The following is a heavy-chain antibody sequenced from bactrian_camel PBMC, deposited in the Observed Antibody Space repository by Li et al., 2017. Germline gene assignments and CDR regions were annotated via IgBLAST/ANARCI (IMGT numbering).Heavy chain of an antibody. CDR2: IGSSGST. CDR3: AAVRYGGSWYPLCRARSADFGY. V-gene: IGHV3S55*01. J-gene: IGHJ6*01. D-gene: IGHD6*01. Sequence: HVQLVESGGGSVQAGGSLRLSCAFSGYTYSGHCMGWFRQAPGKEREGVTIIGSSGSTGYADSVKGRFTISKDNAKNTLYLLMNSLKPEDTAMYYCAAVRYGGSWYPLCRARSADFGYWGQGTQVTVS. CDR1: GYTYSGHC.